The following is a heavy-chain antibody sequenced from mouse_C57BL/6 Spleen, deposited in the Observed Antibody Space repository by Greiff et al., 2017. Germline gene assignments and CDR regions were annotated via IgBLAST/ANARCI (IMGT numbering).Heavy chain of an antibody. V-gene: IGHV1-5*01. CDR3: TRSYYGSSYGDYFDY. CDR2: IYPGNSDT. Sequence: EVQLQQSGTVLARPGASVKMSCKTSGYTFTSYWMHWVKQRPGQGLEWIGAIYPGNSDTSYNQKIKGKAKLTAVTSASTSYMELISLTNEDSAVYYCTRSYYGSSYGDYFDYWGQGTTLTVSA. D-gene: IGHD1-1*01. CDR1: GYTFTSYW. J-gene: IGHJ2*01.